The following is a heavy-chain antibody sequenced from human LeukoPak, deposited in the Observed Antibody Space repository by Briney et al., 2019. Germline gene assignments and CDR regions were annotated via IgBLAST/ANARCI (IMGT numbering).Heavy chain of an antibody. Sequence: SETLSLTCTVSGGSISSGSYYWSWIRQPPGKALEWIAYISYSGSTNYNPSLKSRVTMSVDTPKNQFSLNLSSVTAADTAVYYCARDPSGWHYFDYWGQGTLVTVSS. D-gene: IGHD6-19*01. J-gene: IGHJ4*02. CDR1: GGSISSGSYY. CDR2: ISYSGST. CDR3: ARDPSGWHYFDY. V-gene: IGHV4-61*01.